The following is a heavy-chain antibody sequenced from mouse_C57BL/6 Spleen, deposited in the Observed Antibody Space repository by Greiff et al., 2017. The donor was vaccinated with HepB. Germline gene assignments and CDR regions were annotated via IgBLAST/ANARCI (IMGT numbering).Heavy chain of an antibody. J-gene: IGHJ3*01. Sequence: QVQLQQPGAELVKPGASVKMSCKASGYTFTSYWITWVKQRPGQGLEWIGDIYPGSGSTNYNEKFKSKATLTVDTSSSTAYMQLSSLTSEDSAVYYCARSESDGYYEAWFAYWGQGTLVTVSA. CDR2: IYPGSGST. D-gene: IGHD2-3*01. V-gene: IGHV1-55*01. CDR1: GYTFTSYW. CDR3: ARSESDGYYEAWFAY.